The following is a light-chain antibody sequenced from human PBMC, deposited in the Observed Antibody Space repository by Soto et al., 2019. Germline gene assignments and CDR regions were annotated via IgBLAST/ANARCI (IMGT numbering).Light chain of an antibody. CDR1: QSVLYSSNNNNY. J-gene: IGKJ2*01. Sequence: EIVMTQSPDSLAVSLGERATINCKSSQSVLYSSNNNNYLAWFQQKPGQPPKLLIYWASTRESGVPDRFSGSGSGTDFTLSISSLQAEDVAVYYCQQYYDTPYTLGQGTKLEIK. V-gene: IGKV4-1*01. CDR2: WAS. CDR3: QQYYDTPYT.